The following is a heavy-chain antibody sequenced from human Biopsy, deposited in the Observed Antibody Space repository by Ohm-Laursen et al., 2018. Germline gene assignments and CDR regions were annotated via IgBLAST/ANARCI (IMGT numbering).Heavy chain of an antibody. D-gene: IGHD5/OR15-5a*01. J-gene: IGHJ6*02. Sequence: SLRLSCAASGFIFRTYGMHWVRLAPGKGLEWVAVISYVQITKHYADSVRGRFTISRDNSKNTLYLQVNSLRAEDTAVYYCAKDLSVYYYYGIDVWGQGTTVTVSS. CDR2: ISYVQITK. V-gene: IGHV3-30*18. CDR3: AKDLSVYYYYGIDV. CDR1: GFIFRTYG.